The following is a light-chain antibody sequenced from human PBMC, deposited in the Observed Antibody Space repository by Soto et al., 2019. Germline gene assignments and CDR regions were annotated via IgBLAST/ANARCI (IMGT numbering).Light chain of an antibody. J-gene: IGKJ1*01. CDR1: QSLLHSNGYNY. CDR2: LGS. CDR3: MQALQTPWT. Sequence: IVMTQSPLSLPVTPGEPASISCRSSQSLLHSNGYNYLDWYLQKPGQSPQLLIYLGSNRASGVPDRFIGSGSGTDFTLKISRVEAEDVGIYYCMQALQTPWTFGQGTKVEIK. V-gene: IGKV2-28*01.